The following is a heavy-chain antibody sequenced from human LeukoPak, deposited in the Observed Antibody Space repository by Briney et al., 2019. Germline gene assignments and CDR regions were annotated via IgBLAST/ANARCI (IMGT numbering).Heavy chain of an antibody. J-gene: IGHJ6*03. D-gene: IGHD3-10*01. CDR1: GFTFSSYG. V-gene: IGHV3-23*01. Sequence: GGSLRLSCAASGFTFSSYGMSWVRQAPGKGLEWVSAISGSGGSTYYADSVKGRFTISRDNSKNTLYLQMNSLRAEDTAVYYCAKDPGSASYCYYYYYMDVWGKGTTVTVSS. CDR3: AKDPGSASYCYYYYYMDV. CDR2: ISGSGGST.